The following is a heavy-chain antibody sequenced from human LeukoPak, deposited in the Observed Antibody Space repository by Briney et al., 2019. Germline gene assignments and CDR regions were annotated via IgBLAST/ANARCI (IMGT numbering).Heavy chain of an antibody. J-gene: IGHJ4*02. CDR2: ISASGGNT. CDR1: GFTFSSYA. V-gene: IGHV3-23*01. D-gene: IGHD6-13*01. CDR3: AKDGRVEQQLYYFDY. Sequence: GGSLRLSCAASGFTFSSYAMSWVRQAPGKGLEWVSTISASGGNTFHADSVKGRFTISRDNSKNTLHLQMNSLRAEDTAVYYCAKDGRVEQQLYYFDYWGQGALVTVSS.